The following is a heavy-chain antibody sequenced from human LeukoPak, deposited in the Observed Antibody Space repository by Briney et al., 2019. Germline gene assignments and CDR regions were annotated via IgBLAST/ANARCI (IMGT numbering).Heavy chain of an antibody. CDR3: AKDQAPHDFAFDY. Sequence: PGRSLRLSCTASGFSLADYALSWVRQAPGKGLDWVGFIRSRAYAGTTQYAASVQGRFTISRDDSTSIAYLQMDSLKTEDTAVYYCAKDQAPHDFAFDYWGQGTLVTVSS. J-gene: IGHJ4*02. D-gene: IGHD3-3*01. CDR1: GFSLADYA. CDR2: IRSRAYAGTT. V-gene: IGHV3-49*04.